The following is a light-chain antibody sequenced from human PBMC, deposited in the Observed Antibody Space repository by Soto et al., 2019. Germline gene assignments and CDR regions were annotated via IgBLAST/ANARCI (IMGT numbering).Light chain of an antibody. J-gene: IGLJ1*01. V-gene: IGLV2-14*01. CDR3: NSYTGTTTLV. CDR2: EVS. CDR1: SDDVGGYNY. Sequence: QSALTQPASVTGSPGQSITISCTGTSDDVGGYNYVSWYQQHPGKAPKLMIYEVSYRPSGVSNRFSGSKSGNTASLTFSGLQAEDEADYYCNSYTGTTTLVFGTGTKLTVL.